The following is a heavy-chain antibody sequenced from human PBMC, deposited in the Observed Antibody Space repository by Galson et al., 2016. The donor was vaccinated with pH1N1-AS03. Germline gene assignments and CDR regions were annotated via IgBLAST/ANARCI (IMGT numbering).Heavy chain of an antibody. V-gene: IGHV1-69*13. CDR1: GGTFSNYA. CDR2: IHPIFGTP. Sequence: SVKVSCKASGGTFSNYAISWMRQAPGQGLEWMGGIHPIFGTPSHAQKFRGRPTVTADASTSAAYMELSNLTSEDTAIYYCARDRHYDSSGRYFYESEHWGQGTLVIVSS. J-gene: IGHJ1*01. CDR3: ARDRHYDSSGRYFYESEH. D-gene: IGHD3-22*01.